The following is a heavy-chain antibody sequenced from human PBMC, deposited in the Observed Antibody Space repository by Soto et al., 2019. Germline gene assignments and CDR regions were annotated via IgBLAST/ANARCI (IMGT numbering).Heavy chain of an antibody. CDR3: ARGASCSSTSCYDNCHYGLAG. Sequence: ASVKISCKASGYTFTNYGITWVRQAPGQGLEWMGWITASNGNANYAREIQGRLTLTRDTSTNTASMELRSLRSDDTAVYYCARGASCSSTSCYDNCHYGLAGWGQGTKVTVSS. CDR1: GYTFTNYG. D-gene: IGHD2-2*01. J-gene: IGHJ6*02. CDR2: ITASNGNA. V-gene: IGHV1-18*01.